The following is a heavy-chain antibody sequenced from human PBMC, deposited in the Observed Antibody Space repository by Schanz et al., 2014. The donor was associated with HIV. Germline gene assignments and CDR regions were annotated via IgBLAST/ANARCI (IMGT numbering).Heavy chain of an antibody. CDR2: IWYDGSKK. V-gene: IGHV3-33*01. CDR3: ARGRNGMGV. CDR1: GITFSTSG. Sequence: QVQLVESGGGVVQPGRSLRLSCAASGITFSTSGMHWVRQAPGKGLEWVAVIWYDGSKKYYADSVKGRFTISRDNSKNTLYLQMNSLRAEDTAVYYCARGRNGMGVWGPGTTVTVSS. J-gene: IGHJ6*02.